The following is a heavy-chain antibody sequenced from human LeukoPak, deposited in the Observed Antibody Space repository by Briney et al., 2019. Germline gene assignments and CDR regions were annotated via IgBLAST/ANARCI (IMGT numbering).Heavy chain of an antibody. CDR2: IYYSGST. CDR3: AREERWLQKWFDP. J-gene: IGHJ5*02. V-gene: IGHV4-39*07. D-gene: IGHD5-24*01. Sequence: PSETLSLTCTVSGGSISSSSYYWGWIRQPPGKGLEWIGSIYYSGSTYYNPSLKSRVTISVDTSKNQFSLKLSSVTAADTAVYYCAREERWLQKWFDPWGQGTLVTVSS. CDR1: GGSISSSSYY.